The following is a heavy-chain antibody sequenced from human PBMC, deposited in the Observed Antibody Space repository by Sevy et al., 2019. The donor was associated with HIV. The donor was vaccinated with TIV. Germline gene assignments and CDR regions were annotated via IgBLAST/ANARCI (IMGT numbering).Heavy chain of an antibody. J-gene: IGHJ5*02. Sequence: SETLSLTCTVSGGSISSGDYYWSWIRQPPGKGLEWIGYIYYSGSTYYNPSLKSRVTISVDTSKNQFSLKLSSVTAAATAVYYCAREAFGGVIVNWFDPWGQGTLVTVSS. CDR3: AREAFGGVIVNWFDP. V-gene: IGHV4-30-4*01. CDR2: IYYSGST. CDR1: GGSISSGDYY. D-gene: IGHD3-16*02.